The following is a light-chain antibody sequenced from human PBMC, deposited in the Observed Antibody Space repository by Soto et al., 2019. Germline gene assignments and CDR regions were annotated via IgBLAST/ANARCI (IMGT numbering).Light chain of an antibody. V-gene: IGKV1-39*01. CDR1: QIIISY. CDR2: GAS. J-gene: IGKJ1*01. CDR3: QQTYSAPWT. Sequence: DIQMTQSPSSLSASVGDTVTITCRARQIIISYLNWYQQKPGKAPNLLIYGASSLQSGVPSRFSGSASGTDFTLTISSLQPEDFATYYCQQTYSAPWTFGQGTKVDVK.